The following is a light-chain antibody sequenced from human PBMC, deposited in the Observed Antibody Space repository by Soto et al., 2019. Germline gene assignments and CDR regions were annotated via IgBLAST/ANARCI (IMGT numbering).Light chain of an antibody. Sequence: EIVLTQSPGTLSLSPGERATLSCRASQSVSSSYLAWYQQKPGQAPRLLIYGASGRATGIPDRFSGSGSGTDFTHTISRLEPEDFAVYYCQHYGSSPLFTFGPGTKVDIK. CDR3: QHYGSSPLFT. J-gene: IGKJ3*01. CDR1: QSVSSSY. V-gene: IGKV3-20*01. CDR2: GAS.